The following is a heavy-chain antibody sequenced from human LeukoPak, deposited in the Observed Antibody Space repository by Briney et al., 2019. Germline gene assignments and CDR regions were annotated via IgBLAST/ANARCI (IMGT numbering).Heavy chain of an antibody. CDR2: IIPILGVA. CDR1: GGTFSSYA. V-gene: IGHV1-69*04. Sequence: SVKVSCKASGGTFSSYAINWVRQAPGQGLEWMGRIIPILGVADYAQKFQGRVTITADKSTSIAYMELTSLRSEDTAVYYCARRVVPYSSSWYYGMDVWGQGTTVTVSS. CDR3: ARRVVPYSSSWYYGMDV. D-gene: IGHD6-13*01. J-gene: IGHJ6*02.